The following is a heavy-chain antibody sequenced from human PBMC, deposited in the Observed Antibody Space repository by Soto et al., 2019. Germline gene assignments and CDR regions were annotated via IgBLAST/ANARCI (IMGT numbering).Heavy chain of an antibody. V-gene: IGHV4-59*01. J-gene: IGHJ6*02. D-gene: IGHD2-21*01. CDR1: GGSIIGFY. CDR2: IFYAGTT. CDR3: ARHDRIAKLHNGMGL. Sequence: SETLSLTCTVSGGSIIGFYWSWMRQPPGKGLEWIGYIFYAGTTLYTPSLKRRVTISVDTSKNQFSLKLSSVTAADTAVYYCARHDRIAKLHNGMGLWGQGTMVTVSS.